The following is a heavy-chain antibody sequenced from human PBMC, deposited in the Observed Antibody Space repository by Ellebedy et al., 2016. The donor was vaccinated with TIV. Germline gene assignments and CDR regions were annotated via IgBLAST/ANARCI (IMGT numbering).Heavy chain of an antibody. V-gene: IGHV3-64D*06. D-gene: IGHD6-19*01. Sequence: GESLKISCAASGFTFSSYAMHWVRQAPGKGLEYVSAISSNGGSTYYADSVKGRFTISRDNSKNTLYLQMSSLRAEDTAVYYCARDPDSSGWFWFDPWGQGTLVTVSS. J-gene: IGHJ5*02. CDR3: ARDPDSSGWFWFDP. CDR1: GFTFSSYA. CDR2: ISSNGGST.